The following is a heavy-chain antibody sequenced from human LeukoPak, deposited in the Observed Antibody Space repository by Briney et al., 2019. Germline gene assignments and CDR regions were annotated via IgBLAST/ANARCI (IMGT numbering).Heavy chain of an antibody. CDR1: GYTFTGYY. CDR2: INPNSGGT. J-gene: IGHJ6*03. Sequence: ASVKVSCKASGYTFTGYYMHWVRQAPGQGLEWMGWINPNSGGTNYAQKFQGGVTMTRDTSISTAYMELSRLRSDDTAVYYCARGEQLVYYYYYYMDVWGKGTTVTVSS. V-gene: IGHV1-2*02. D-gene: IGHD6-13*01. CDR3: ARGEQLVYYYYYYMDV.